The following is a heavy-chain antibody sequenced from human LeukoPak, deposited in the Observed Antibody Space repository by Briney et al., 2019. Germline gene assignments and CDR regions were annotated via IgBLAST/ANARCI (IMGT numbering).Heavy chain of an antibody. CDR3: AREYCSAGSCPNWFDP. J-gene: IGHJ5*02. CDR2: INPNSGGT. Sequence: ASVKVSCKASRYTFTGYYMHWVRQAPGQGLEWMGWINPNSGGTNYAQKFQGRVTMTRDTSISTAYMELSRLRSDDTAVYYCAREYCSAGSCPNWFDPWGQGTLVTVSS. CDR1: RYTFTGYY. D-gene: IGHD2-15*01. V-gene: IGHV1-2*02.